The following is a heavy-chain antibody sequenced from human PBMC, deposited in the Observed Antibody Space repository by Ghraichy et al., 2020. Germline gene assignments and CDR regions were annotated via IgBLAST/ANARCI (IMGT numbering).Heavy chain of an antibody. V-gene: IGHV1-18*01. CDR2: ISAYNGNT. Sequence: ASVKVSCKASGYTFTSYGISWVRQAPGQGLEWMGWISAYNGNTNYAQKLQGRVTMTTDTSTSTAYMELRSLRSDDTAVYYCARGLAARRAATYWFDPWGQGTLVTVSS. CDR1: GYTFTSYG. J-gene: IGHJ5*02. CDR3: ARGLAARRAATYWFDP. D-gene: IGHD6-6*01.